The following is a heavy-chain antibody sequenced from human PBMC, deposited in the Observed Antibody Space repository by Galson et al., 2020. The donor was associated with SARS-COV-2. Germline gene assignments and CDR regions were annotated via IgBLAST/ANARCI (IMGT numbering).Heavy chain of an antibody. V-gene: IGHV3-30*04. Sequence: GESLKISCAASGFTFSTFAMHWVRQAPGKGLEWVAVISYDASNKYYADSVKGRFTISRDNSKNALYLQMNRLRIKDTAVYYCARRPGENVYGDYVAYYHYGMDVWGQGTTVTVSS. CDR1: GFTFSTFA. CDR3: ARRPGENVYGDYVAYYHYGMDV. CDR2: ISYDASNK. J-gene: IGHJ6*02. D-gene: IGHD4-17*01.